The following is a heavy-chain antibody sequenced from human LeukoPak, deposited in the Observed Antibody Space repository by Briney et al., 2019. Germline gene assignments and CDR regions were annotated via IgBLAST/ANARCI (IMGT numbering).Heavy chain of an antibody. CDR1: GGSISSSSYY. CDR3: ARRGRVAGIDY. J-gene: IGHJ4*02. Sequence: SETLSLTCTVSGGSISSSSYYWGWIRQPPGKGLEWTGSIYYSGSTYYNPSLKSRVTISVDTSKNQFSLKLSSVTAADTAVYYCARRGRVAGIDYWGQGTLVTVSS. V-gene: IGHV4-39*01. D-gene: IGHD6-19*01. CDR2: IYYSGST.